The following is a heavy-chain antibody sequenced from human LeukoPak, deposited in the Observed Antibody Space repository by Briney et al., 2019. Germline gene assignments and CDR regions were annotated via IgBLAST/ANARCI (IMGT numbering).Heavy chain of an antibody. D-gene: IGHD4-11*01. V-gene: IGHV3-23*01. CDR3: ANQYPG. CDR2: ISGDGGTT. J-gene: IGHJ4*02. CDR1: GFTFSTHA. Sequence: GGSLRLSCAASGFTFSTHAMAWVRQAPGKGLDWVSAISGDGGTTYYADSVKGRFTISRSNSENTLYLQMNSLRAEDTAVYYCANQYPGWGQGTLVTVSS.